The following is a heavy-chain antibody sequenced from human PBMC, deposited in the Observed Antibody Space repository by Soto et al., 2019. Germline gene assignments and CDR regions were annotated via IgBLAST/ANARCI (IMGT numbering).Heavy chain of an antibody. D-gene: IGHD1-1*01. Sequence: PSETLSLTCTVSGDSVSRAESYWNCIRQPPGKGLEWIGYICCSGSTEYNPSLRGRVIISVDTSKNQLSLKLSTVTAADTAVYFCARGMDNNKVGWWGQGTLVTVS. CDR2: ICCSGST. CDR1: GDSVSRAESY. J-gene: IGHJ4*02. V-gene: IGHV4-61*08. CDR3: ARGMDNNKVGW.